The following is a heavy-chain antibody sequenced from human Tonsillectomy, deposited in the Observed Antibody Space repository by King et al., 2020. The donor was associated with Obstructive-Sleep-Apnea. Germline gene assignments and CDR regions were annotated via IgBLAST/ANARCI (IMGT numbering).Heavy chain of an antibody. D-gene: IGHD6-13*01. CDR1: GFTLRSYA. CDR3: ARGSRISSSWAYNWFDP. J-gene: IGHJ5*02. V-gene: IGHV3-30*04. Sequence: VVQSGRSLRLSCAASGFTLRSYAMHWVRQAPGKGLEWVAVISYDGSNKYYADSVKGRFTISRDNSKNTLYLQMNSLRAEDTAVYYCARGSRISSSWAYNWFDPWGQGTLVTVSS. CDR2: ISYDGSNK.